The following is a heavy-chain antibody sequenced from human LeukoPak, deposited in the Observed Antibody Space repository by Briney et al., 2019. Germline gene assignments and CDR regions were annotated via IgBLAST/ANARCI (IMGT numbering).Heavy chain of an antibody. CDR1: GFTFSDYY. J-gene: IGHJ4*02. V-gene: IGHV3-11*04. CDR3: ARGPGYSGYDYEDYFDY. D-gene: IGHD5-12*01. Sequence: MPGGSLRLSCAASGFTFSDYYMSWIRQAPGKGLEWVSYVSSGSSTIYYADSVKGRFTISRDNAKNSLYLQMNSLRAEDTAVYYCARGPGYSGYDYEDYFDYWGQGTLVTVSS. CDR2: VSSGSSTI.